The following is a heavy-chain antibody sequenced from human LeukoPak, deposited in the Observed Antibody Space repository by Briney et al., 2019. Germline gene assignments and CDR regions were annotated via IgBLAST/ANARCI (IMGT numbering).Heavy chain of an antibody. V-gene: IGHV3-48*01. CDR2: ISSSSSTI. J-gene: IGHJ4*02. Sequence: GSLRLSCAASGFTFSSYSMNWVRQAPGKGLEWVSYISSSSSTIYYADSVKGRFTISRDNAKNSLYLQMNSLRAEDTAVYYCARGATPGFDYWGQGTLVTVSS. CDR3: ARGATPGFDY. CDR1: GFTFSSYS.